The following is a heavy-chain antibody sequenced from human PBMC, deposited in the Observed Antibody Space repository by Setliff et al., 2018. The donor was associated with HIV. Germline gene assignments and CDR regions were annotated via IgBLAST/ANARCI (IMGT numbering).Heavy chain of an antibody. J-gene: IGHJ4*02. D-gene: IGHD3-3*01. V-gene: IGHV4-39*01. Sequence: SETLSLTCTVSDSGTYYWSWIRQPAGKGLEWIGSIYHSGSTYYKPSLKSRVTISVDTSKNQFSLRLSSVAAGDTAVYYCARSIVPVASGYYYFEYWGQGTLVTVSS. CDR3: ARSIVPVASGYYYFEY. CDR1: DSGTYY. CDR2: IYHSGST.